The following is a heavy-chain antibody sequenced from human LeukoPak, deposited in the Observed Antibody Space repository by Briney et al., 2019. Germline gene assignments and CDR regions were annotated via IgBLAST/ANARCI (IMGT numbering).Heavy chain of an antibody. D-gene: IGHD3-9*01. CDR3: AADGLRYPDPYYFDY. J-gene: IGHJ4*02. Sequence: ASVKVSCKVSGYTLTELSMHWVRRAPGKGLEWIGGFDPEDGETIYAQKFQGRVTMTEDTSTDTAYMELSSLRSEDTAVYYCAADGLRYPDPYYFDYWGQGTLVTVSS. CDR1: GYTLTELS. V-gene: IGHV1-24*01. CDR2: FDPEDGET.